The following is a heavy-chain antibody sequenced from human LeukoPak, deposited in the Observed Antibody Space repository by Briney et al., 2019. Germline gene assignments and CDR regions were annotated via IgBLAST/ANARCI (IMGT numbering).Heavy chain of an antibody. CDR3: TREDY. V-gene: IGHV1-2*02. J-gene: IGHJ4*02. CDR1: GYTFTGHY. CDR2: INPNSGDT. Sequence: ASVKVSYKASGYTFTGHYLFWVRQAPGQGLEWMGWINPNSGDTNYAQKFQGRVTVTRDTSISTAYMELTRLRSDDTAVYYCTREDYWGQGTPVTVSS.